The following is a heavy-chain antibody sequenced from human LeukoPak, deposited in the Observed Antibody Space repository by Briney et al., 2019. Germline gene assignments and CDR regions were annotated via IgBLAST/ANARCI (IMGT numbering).Heavy chain of an antibody. Sequence: GGSLRLSCAASGFTFGSYARSWARPPPGRGRGGASAISGSGGSTYYADSVKGRFTISRDNSKNTLYLQMNSLRAEDTAVYYCAKAIVRAPALLPIDYWGQGTLVTVSS. J-gene: IGHJ4*02. D-gene: IGHD2-15*01. CDR1: GFTFGSYA. V-gene: IGHV3-23*01. CDR2: ISGSGGST. CDR3: AKAIVRAPALLPIDY.